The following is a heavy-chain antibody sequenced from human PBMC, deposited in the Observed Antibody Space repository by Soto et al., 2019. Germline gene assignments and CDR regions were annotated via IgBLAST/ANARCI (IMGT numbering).Heavy chain of an antibody. V-gene: IGHV3-48*01. CDR1: GFTFSSHS. D-gene: IGHD6-13*01. CDR2: ITSGSTTI. CDR3: AKVSSSWYAGVFDL. Sequence: PGGSLRLSCAGSGFTFSSHSMNWVRQAPGKGLEWVSYITSGSTTIYYADSVKGRFTISRDNAKNTLYLQMNSLRAEDTAVYYCAKVSSSWYAGVFDLWGQGTLVTVSS. J-gene: IGHJ4*02.